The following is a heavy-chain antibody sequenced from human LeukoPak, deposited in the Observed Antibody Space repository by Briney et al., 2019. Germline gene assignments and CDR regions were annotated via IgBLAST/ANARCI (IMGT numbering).Heavy chain of an antibody. D-gene: IGHD3-22*01. CDR3: ARSGYYYDSSGPSS. CDR1: GFAVSSNY. Sequence: GGSLGLSCAASGFAVSSNYMSWVRQAPGKGLEWVSSISGVGSTSYADSVKGRFTISRDNSRSTLYLLMDSLRAEDTAVYYCARSGYYYDSSGPSSWGQGTLVTVSS. CDR2: ISGVGST. J-gene: IGHJ5*02. V-gene: IGHV3-66*01.